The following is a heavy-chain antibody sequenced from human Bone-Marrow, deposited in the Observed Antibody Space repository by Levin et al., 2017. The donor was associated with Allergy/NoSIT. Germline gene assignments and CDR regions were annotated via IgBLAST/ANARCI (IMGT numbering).Heavy chain of an antibody. Sequence: SQTLSLTCAVSGYSISSGYYWGWIRQPPGKGLEWIGSIYHSGSTYYNPSLKSRVTISVDTSKNQFSLKLSSVTAADTAVYYCARYGRGNFDYWGQGTLVTVSS. CDR1: GYSISSGYY. J-gene: IGHJ4*02. V-gene: IGHV4-38-2*01. D-gene: IGHD4-17*01. CDR2: IYHSGST. CDR3: ARYGRGNFDY.